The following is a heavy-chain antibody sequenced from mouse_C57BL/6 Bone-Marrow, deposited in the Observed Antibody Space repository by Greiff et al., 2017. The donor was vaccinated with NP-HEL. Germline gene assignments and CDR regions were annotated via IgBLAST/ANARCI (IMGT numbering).Heavy chain of an antibody. CDR3: ARWHYGSSYWYFEV. D-gene: IGHD1-1*01. V-gene: IGHV1-81*01. CDR2: IYPRSGNT. CDR1: GYTFTSYG. J-gene: IGHJ1*03. Sequence: QVQLQQSGAELARPGASVKLSCKASGYTFTSYGISWVKQRTGQGLEWIGEIYPRSGNTYYNEKFKGKATLTADKSSSTAYMELRSLTSEDSAVDFCARWHYGSSYWYFEVWGTGTTVTVSS.